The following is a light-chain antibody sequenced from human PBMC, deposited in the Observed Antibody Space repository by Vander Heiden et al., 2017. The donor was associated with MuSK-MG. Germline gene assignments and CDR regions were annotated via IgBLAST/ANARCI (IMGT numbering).Light chain of an antibody. CDR3: QQSSDTPT. Sequence: QMTQSPSSLSASVGDRVTITCRADQSVGTFLNWYQQRPGTAPRLLIYATFVLQSGVPPRFSGGGSGTDFTLTINSLQSEDFATYFCQQSSDTPTFGGGTKVEMK. CDR1: QSVGTF. V-gene: IGKV1-39*01. J-gene: IGKJ4*01. CDR2: ATF.